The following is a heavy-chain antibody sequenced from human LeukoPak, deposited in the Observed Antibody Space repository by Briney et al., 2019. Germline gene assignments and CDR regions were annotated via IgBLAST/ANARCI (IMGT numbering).Heavy chain of an antibody. J-gene: IGHJ3*02. D-gene: IGHD2-2*01. Sequence: SQTLSLTCTVSGGSISSGSYYWSWIRQPAGKGLEWIGRIYTSGSTNYNPSLKSRVTISVDTSKNQFSLKLSSVTAADTAVYYCHIVVVPAAMFDAFDIWGQGTMVTVSS. CDR3: HIVVVPAAMFDAFDI. CDR2: IYTSGST. CDR1: GGSISSGSYY. V-gene: IGHV4-61*02.